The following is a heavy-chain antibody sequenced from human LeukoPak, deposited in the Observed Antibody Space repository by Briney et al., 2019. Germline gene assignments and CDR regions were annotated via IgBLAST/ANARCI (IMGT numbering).Heavy chain of an antibody. J-gene: IGHJ6*03. CDR3: ARFAAGGSYYYYMDA. CDR2: IHSGDSTT. V-gene: IGHV3-48*04. CDR1: GFTFRSHS. D-gene: IGHD6-25*01. Sequence: GGSLRLSCAASGFTFRSHSMNWVRQAPGKGLEWISYIHSGDSTTYYADSVKGRFTISRDNAKNSLYLQMNSLRADDTAVYYCARFAAGGSYYYYMDAWGKGTTVTVSS.